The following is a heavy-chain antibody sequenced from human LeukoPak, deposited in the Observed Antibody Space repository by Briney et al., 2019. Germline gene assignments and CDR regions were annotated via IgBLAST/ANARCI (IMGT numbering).Heavy chain of an antibody. CDR3: ARETYYYGSGSYDSNWYFDL. V-gene: IGHV4-61*01. Sequence: SETLSLTCTVSGDSVSSGNYYLSWIRQPPGKGLDWITYMSPSGTTKYNPSLKSRVTTSVDTSRTQFSLRLSSVTAADTAVYYCARETYYYGSGSYDSNWYFDLWGRGTLVTVSS. J-gene: IGHJ2*01. D-gene: IGHD3-10*01. CDR2: MSPSGTT. CDR1: GDSVSSGNYY.